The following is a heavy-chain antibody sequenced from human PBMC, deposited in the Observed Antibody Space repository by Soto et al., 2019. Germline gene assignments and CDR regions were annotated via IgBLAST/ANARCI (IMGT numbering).Heavy chain of an antibody. J-gene: IGHJ5*02. V-gene: IGHV2-26*01. CDR2: IYSNGAK. CDR1: GFSLSNAGSG. D-gene: IGHD2-2*01. Sequence: QVTLKESGPVLVKPTETLTLTCTVSGFSLSNAGSGVSWIRQPPGKALEWLAHIYSNGAKTYSSSLQSRLTISRDYSRSQVVLIMTNLDPMDTATYYCARSISLPASADNWFDPWGQGTPVTVSS. CDR3: ARSISLPASADNWFDP.